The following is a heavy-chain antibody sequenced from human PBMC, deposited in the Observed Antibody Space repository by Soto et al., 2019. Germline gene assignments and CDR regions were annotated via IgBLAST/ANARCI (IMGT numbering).Heavy chain of an antibody. D-gene: IGHD1-26*01. CDR2: IGPESGAT. Sequence: VKVSCKTSGYTFSGHYIHWVRQAPQQGPEWMGEIGPESGATRYAEKFRGRVTMTMDTSITTVYMELRNLSPDDTAVYYCGRGRSGQIVIFYWGQGTPVTVSS. CDR3: GRGRSGQIVIFY. J-gene: IGHJ4*02. CDR1: GYTFSGHY. V-gene: IGHV1-2*02.